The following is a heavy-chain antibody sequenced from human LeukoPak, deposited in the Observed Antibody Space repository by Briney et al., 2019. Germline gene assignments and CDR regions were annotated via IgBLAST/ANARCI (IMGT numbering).Heavy chain of an antibody. Sequence: SETLSLTCAVSGDSISTSNSYWGWIRQPPGKGLEWIGSIYYSGSTYYNPSLKSRVTISVDTSKNQFSLKLSSVTAADTAVYYCASESFTVLFDYWGQGTLVTVSS. J-gene: IGHJ4*02. CDR2: IYYSGST. D-gene: IGHD4-17*01. V-gene: IGHV4-39*07. CDR3: ASESFTVLFDY. CDR1: GDSISTSNSY.